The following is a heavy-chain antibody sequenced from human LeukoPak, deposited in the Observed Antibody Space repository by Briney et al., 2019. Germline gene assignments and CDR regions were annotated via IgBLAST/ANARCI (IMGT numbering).Heavy chain of an antibody. Sequence: ASVKVSCRASGYTFTAYYMHWVRQAPGQGLEWMGWINPNSGGTNSSQKFQDRVTLTRDTSISTAYMELGSLRSDDTAIYYCARAYGSGSSYHPDYWGQGTLVTVSS. CDR1: GYTFTAYY. J-gene: IGHJ4*02. D-gene: IGHD3-10*01. CDR2: INPNSGGT. V-gene: IGHV1-2*02. CDR3: ARAYGSGSSYHPDY.